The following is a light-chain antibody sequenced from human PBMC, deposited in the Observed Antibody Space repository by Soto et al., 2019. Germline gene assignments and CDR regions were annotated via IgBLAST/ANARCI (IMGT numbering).Light chain of an antibody. CDR1: QSVSSN. J-gene: IGKJ2*01. CDR3: QQYNSYSEYT. CDR2: GAS. V-gene: IGKV3-15*01. Sequence: EIVMTQSPATLSVSPGERATLSCRASQSVSSNLAWYQQKPGQAPRLLIYGASTRATGIPARFSGSGSGTEFTLTISSLQSDDFATYYCQQYNSYSEYTFGQGTKLEIK.